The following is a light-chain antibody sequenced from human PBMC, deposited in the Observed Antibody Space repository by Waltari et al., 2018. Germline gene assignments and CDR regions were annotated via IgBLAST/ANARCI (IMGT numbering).Light chain of an antibody. CDR2: FTS. CDR3: QQYNTWPYT. J-gene: IGKJ2*01. CDR1: ERISSSY. Sequence: EILMTQSPGTQSVSPGERASLSCRASERISSSYLAGYQQKGGQPPRLLIYFTSTRAAGVPARFSGSGSGTEFTLTISSLQSEDFAVYYCQQYNTWPYTFGQGTKIEIK. V-gene: IGKV3-15*01.